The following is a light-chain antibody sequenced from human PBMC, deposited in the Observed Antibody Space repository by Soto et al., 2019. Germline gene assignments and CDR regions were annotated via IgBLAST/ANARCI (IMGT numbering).Light chain of an antibody. CDR2: QAS. J-gene: IGKJ2*01. Sequence: DIQMTQSPSTLSASVGDRVTITCRASQSLSSWLAWYQQKPGKAPKLLIQQASSLESGVPSRFSGSGSGTEFTLTISSLQPDDFATYYCQQYNSYPYTFGQGTKLEIK. CDR1: QSLSSW. V-gene: IGKV1-5*03. CDR3: QQYNSYPYT.